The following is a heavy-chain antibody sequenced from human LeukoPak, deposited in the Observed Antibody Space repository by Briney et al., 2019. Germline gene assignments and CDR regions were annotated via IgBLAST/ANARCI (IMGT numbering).Heavy chain of an antibody. Sequence: PGGSLRLSCAASGFTVSNTYMSWVRQAPGKGLEWVSVIYSGGSTYYADSVKGRFTISRDNSKNTLYLQMNSLRADDTAVYYCAREEQVMEGTLDYWGQGILVTVSS. CDR2: IYSGGST. D-gene: IGHD1-14*01. J-gene: IGHJ4*02. CDR1: GFTVSNTY. CDR3: AREEQVMEGTLDY. V-gene: IGHV3-53*01.